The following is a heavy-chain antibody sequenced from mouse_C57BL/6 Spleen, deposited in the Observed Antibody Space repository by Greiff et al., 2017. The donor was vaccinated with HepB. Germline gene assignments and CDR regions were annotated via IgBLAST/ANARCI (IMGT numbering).Heavy chain of an antibody. D-gene: IGHD2-4*01. CDR3: ARTYYDYAFAY. CDR2: ISSGSSTI. V-gene: IGHV5-17*01. CDR1: GFTFSDYG. J-gene: IGHJ3*01. Sequence: EVQVVESGGGLVKPGGSLKLSCAASGFTFSDYGMHWVRQAPEKGLEWVAYISSGSSTIYYADTVKGRFTISRDNAKNTLFLQMTSLRSEDTAMYYCARTYYDYAFAYWGQGTLVTVSA.